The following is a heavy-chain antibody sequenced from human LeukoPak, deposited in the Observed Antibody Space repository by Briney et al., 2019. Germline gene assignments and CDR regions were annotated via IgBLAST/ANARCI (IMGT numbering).Heavy chain of an antibody. J-gene: IGHJ4*02. V-gene: IGHV3-11*04. D-gene: IGHD3-10*01. CDR2: ISHRVSDV. Sequence: GGSLRLSCAASGFTFSDYYMSWIRQAPGKGLEWVSYISHRVSDVQYADSVKGRFTISRDNSKNTLYLQMNSLRAEDTAVYYCASYYYGSGTSLGYWGQGTLVTVSS. CDR3: ASYYYGSGTSLGY. CDR1: GFTFSDYY.